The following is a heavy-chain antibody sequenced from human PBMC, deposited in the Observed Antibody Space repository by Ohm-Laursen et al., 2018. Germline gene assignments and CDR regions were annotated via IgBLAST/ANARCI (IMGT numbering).Heavy chain of an antibody. D-gene: IGHD6-19*01. V-gene: IGHV3-9*01. Sequence: SLRLSCAASGFTFDDYAMHWVRQAPGEGLEWVSGISWNSGSIGYADSVKGRFTISRDNAKNSLYLQMNSLRAEDTALYYCAKGYSSGWYGDWFDPWGQGTLVTVSS. J-gene: IGHJ5*02. CDR1: GFTFDDYA. CDR2: ISWNSGSI. CDR3: AKGYSSGWYGDWFDP.